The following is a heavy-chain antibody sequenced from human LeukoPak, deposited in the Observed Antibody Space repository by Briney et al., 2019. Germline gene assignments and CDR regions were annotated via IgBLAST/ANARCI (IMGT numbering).Heavy chain of an antibody. CDR3: VKDAPGATGKRQLVYFDY. CDR2: ISSNGGST. CDR1: GFTFSSYA. J-gene: IGHJ4*02. V-gene: IGHV3-64D*09. D-gene: IGHD6-13*01. Sequence: GGSLRLSCSASGFTFSSYAMHWVRQAPGKGLEYVSAISSNGGSTYYADSVKGRFTISRDNSKNTLYLQMSSLRAEDTAVYYCVKDAPGATGKRQLVYFDYWGQGTLVTVYS.